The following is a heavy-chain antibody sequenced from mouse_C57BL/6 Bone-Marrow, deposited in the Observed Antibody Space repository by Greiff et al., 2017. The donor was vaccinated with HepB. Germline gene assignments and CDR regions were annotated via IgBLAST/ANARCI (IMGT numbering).Heavy chain of an antibody. CDR1: GYTFTSYG. CDR3: ARSVITTVVGDY. Sequence: VQLVESGAELARPGASVKLSCKASGYTFTSYGISWVKQRTGQGLEWIGEIYPRSGNTYYNEKFKGKATLTADKSSSTAYMELRSLTSEDSAVYFCARSVITTVVGDYWGQGTTLTVSS. D-gene: IGHD1-1*01. CDR2: IYPRSGNT. J-gene: IGHJ2*01. V-gene: IGHV1-81*01.